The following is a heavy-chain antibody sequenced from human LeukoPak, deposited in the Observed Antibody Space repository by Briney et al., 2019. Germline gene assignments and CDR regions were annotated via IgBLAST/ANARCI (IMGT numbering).Heavy chain of an antibody. J-gene: IGHJ5*02. Sequence: SETLSLTCTVSGGSISSHSWTWIRQSPGKGLEWIGYIYSSGNTNYNPSLKSRVTISVDTPKNQFSLKLTSVTAADTAVYYCARGVVRGENWFDPWGQGTLVTVSS. CDR2: IYSSGNT. D-gene: IGHD3-10*01. CDR3: ARGVVRGENWFDP. V-gene: IGHV4-59*11. CDR1: GGSISSHS.